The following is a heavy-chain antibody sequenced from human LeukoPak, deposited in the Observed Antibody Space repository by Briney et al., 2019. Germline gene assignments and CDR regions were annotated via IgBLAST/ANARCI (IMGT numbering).Heavy chain of an antibody. Sequence: SETLSLTCAVYGGSFSGYYWSWIRQPPGKGLEWIGEINHSGSTNYNPSLKSRVTISVDTSKNQFSLKLSSATAADTAVYYCARGTPYYYDSSGLGYWGQGTLVTVSS. D-gene: IGHD3-22*01. CDR2: INHSGST. CDR1: GGSFSGYY. CDR3: ARGTPYYYDSSGLGY. J-gene: IGHJ4*02. V-gene: IGHV4-34*01.